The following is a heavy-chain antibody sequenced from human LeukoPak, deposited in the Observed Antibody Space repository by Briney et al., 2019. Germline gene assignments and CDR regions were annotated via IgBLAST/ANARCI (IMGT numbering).Heavy chain of an antibody. CDR2: ISSSSSYI. CDR3: AKWDSSGFWSGYTYYFDY. CDR1: GFTFSTYS. V-gene: IGHV3-21*01. J-gene: IGHJ4*02. Sequence: GGSLRLSCAASGFTFSTYSMNWVRQAPGKGLEWVSSISSSSSYIYYADSVKGRFTISGDNAKNSLYLQMNSLRAEDTAVYYCAKWDSSGFWSGYTYYFDYWGQGTLVTVSS. D-gene: IGHD3-3*01.